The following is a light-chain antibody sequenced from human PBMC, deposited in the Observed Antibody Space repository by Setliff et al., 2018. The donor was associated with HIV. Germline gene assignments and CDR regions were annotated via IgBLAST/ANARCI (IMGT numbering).Light chain of an antibody. Sequence: QSALTQPASVSGSPGQSITISCTGTSSDIGSYNLVSWYQQHPGRSPKLIIYEVNKRPSEVSARFSASKSGNTASLTISELQADDEADYYCCSYTGDNVLYVFGTGTKVT. J-gene: IGLJ1*01. CDR2: EVN. CDR3: CSYTGDNVLYV. V-gene: IGLV2-23*02. CDR1: SSDIGSYNL.